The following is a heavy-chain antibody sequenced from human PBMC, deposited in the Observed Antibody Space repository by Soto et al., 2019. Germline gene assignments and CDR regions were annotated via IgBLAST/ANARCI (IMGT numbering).Heavy chain of an antibody. CDR1: GYTFTGYY. CDR3: ARYCSSVSCYDEI. D-gene: IGHD2-15*01. CDR2: INPNSGST. J-gene: IGHJ3*02. Sequence: VASVKVSCKASGYTFTGYYIHWVRQAPGQGLEWMGWINPNSGSTNYAQKFQGRVTMTKDTSISTTYMDLSRLRSDDTAVYYCARYCSSVSCYDEIWGQGTMVTVSS. V-gene: IGHV1-2*02.